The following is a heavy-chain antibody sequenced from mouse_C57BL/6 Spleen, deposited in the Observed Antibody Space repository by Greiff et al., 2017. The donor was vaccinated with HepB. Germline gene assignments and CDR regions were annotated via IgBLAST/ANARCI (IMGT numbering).Heavy chain of an antibody. Sequence: QVQLKQPGAELVKPGASVKLSCKASGYTFTSYWMQWVKQRPGQGLEWIGEIDPSDSYTNYNQKFKGKATLTVDTSSSTAYMQLSSLTSEDSAVYYCARRTTEGFAYWGQGTLVTVSA. D-gene: IGHD1-1*01. J-gene: IGHJ3*01. CDR1: GYTFTSYW. CDR3: ARRTTEGFAY. CDR2: IDPSDSYT. V-gene: IGHV1-50*01.